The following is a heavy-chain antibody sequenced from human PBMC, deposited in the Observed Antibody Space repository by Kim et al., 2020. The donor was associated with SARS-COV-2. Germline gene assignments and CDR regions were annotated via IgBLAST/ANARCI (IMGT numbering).Heavy chain of an antibody. CDR1: GFTFSSYG. CDR3: AKDSVAAAGWDY. Sequence: GGSLRLSCAASGFTFSSYGMHWVRQAPGKGLEWVAVISYDGSNKYYADSVKGRFTISRDNSKNTLYLQMNSLRAEDTAVYYCAKDSVAAAGWDYWGQGTLVTVSS. J-gene: IGHJ4*02. CDR2: ISYDGSNK. V-gene: IGHV3-30*18. D-gene: IGHD6-13*01.